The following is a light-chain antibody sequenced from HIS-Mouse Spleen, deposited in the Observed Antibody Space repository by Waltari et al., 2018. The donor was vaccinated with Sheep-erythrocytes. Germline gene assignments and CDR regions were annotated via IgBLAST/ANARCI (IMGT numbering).Light chain of an antibody. CDR2: GAS. Sequence: EIVMTQSPATLSLSPGERATLSCRASQSVSSSYLSWYQPKPGQAPRLLIYGASPRATGIPARFSGSGSGTDFTLTISSLQPEDFAVYYCQQDYNLRTFGQGTKVEIK. CDR3: QQDYNLRT. CDR1: QSVSSSY. J-gene: IGKJ1*01. V-gene: IGKV3D-7*01.